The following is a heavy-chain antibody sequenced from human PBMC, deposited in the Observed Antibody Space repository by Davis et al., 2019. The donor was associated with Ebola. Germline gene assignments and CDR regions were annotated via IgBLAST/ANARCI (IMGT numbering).Heavy chain of an antibody. V-gene: IGHV3-30*18. D-gene: IGHD2/OR15-2a*01. J-gene: IGHJ6*02. CDR1: GFTFSSYG. CDR3: AKDLIEDQTTFDPTAPYYYYGMDV. Sequence: GESLKISCAASGFTFSSYGMHWVRQAPGKGLEWVAVISYDGSNKYYADSVKGRFTISRDNSKNTLYLQMNSLRAEDTAVYYCAKDLIEDQTTFDPTAPYYYYGMDVWGQGTTVTVSS. CDR2: ISYDGSNK.